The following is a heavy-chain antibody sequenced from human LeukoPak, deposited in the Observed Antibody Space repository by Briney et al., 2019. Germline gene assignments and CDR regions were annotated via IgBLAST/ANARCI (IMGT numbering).Heavy chain of an antibody. CDR3: ARARHGYIYGYRPNELGHFFDY. CDR1: GDSISSGSYY. CDR2: IYTSGST. J-gene: IGHJ4*02. Sequence: SETLSLTCTVSGDSISSGSYYWSWIRQPAGKGLEWIGRIYTSGSTNSNPSLKSRVTISVDTSKNQFSLMLSSVTAADTAVYYCARARHGYIYGYRPNELGHFFDYWGQGTLVTVSS. D-gene: IGHD5-18*01. V-gene: IGHV4-61*02.